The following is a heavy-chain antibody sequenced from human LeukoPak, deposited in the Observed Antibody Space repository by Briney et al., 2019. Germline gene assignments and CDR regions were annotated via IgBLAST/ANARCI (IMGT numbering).Heavy chain of an antibody. CDR2: ISWDGGST. J-gene: IGHJ4*02. CDR1: GFTFDDYA. CDR3: ATGKNSQLSYFDY. D-gene: IGHD1-1*01. V-gene: IGHV3-43D*04. Sequence: PGGSLRLSCAASGFTFDDYAMHWVRQAPGKGREWVSLISWDGGSTYYADSVKGRFTISRDNSKNSLYLQTNSLRAEDTALYYCATGKNSQLSYFDYWGQGTLVTVSS.